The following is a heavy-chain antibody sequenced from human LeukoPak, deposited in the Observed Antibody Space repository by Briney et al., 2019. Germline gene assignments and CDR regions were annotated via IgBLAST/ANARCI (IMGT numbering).Heavy chain of an antibody. J-gene: IGHJ4*02. Sequence: GGSLRLSCEASGFTFSTYWMKWVGQAPGKGLEWVANIKQDGSQKYYVDSVKGRFIISRDNAKNSLYLQMNSVRAEDTAVYYCAREGTFGDYRASGDHWGQGALVTVSS. D-gene: IGHD2-21*02. CDR3: AREGTFGDYRASGDH. CDR2: IKQDGSQK. V-gene: IGHV3-7*03. CDR1: GFTFSTYW.